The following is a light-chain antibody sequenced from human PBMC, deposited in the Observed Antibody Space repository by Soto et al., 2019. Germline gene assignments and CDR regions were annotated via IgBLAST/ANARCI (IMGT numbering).Light chain of an antibody. Sequence: EIVMTQSPATLSVSPGERATLSCRASQSVSSNLAWYQQKPGQAPRLLIYGASTRSTGIPARFSGSGSGTGFTRTISSLQSEDSAVYYYHQYNNWPPVTFGQGTRLEIK. CDR3: HQYNNWPPVT. J-gene: IGKJ5*01. CDR2: GAS. V-gene: IGKV3-15*01. CDR1: QSVSSN.